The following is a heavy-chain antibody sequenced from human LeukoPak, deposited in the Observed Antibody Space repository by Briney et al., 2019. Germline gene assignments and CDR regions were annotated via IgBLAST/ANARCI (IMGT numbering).Heavy chain of an antibody. V-gene: IGHV4-59*08. CDR2: IYYSGST. CDR3: ARSGYYYGMDV. Sequence: SETLSLTCTVSGGSISSYYWSWIRQPPGKGLEWIGYIYYSGSTNYNPSLESRVTISVETSKNQFSLKLSSVTAADTAVYYCARSGYYYGMDVWGQGTTVTVSS. CDR1: GGSISSYY. J-gene: IGHJ6*02.